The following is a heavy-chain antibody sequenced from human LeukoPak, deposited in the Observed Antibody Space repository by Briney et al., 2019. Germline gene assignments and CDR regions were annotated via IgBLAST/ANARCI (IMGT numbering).Heavy chain of an antibody. CDR3: ARDNRVLISSSTNFDY. Sequence: GGSLRLSCAASGFTFSSYSMNWVRQAPGKGLEWVSSISSSSSYIYYADSVKGRFTISRDNAKNSLYLQMNSLRAEDTAVYYCARDNRVLISSSTNFDYWGQGTLVTVSS. V-gene: IGHV3-21*01. CDR2: ISSSSSYI. D-gene: IGHD6-6*01. J-gene: IGHJ4*02. CDR1: GFTFSSYS.